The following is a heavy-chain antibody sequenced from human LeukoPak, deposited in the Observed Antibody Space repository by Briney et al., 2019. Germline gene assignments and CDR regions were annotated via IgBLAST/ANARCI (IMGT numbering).Heavy chain of an antibody. CDR1: GYSFTSYW. Sequence: GESLKISCKGSGYSFTSYWIGWVRQMPGKGLELMGTIYPGDSDTGYSPSFQGQVTISADKSISTAYLQWSSLKASDTAMYYCARLPYCSSTSCYEGDYWGQGTLVTVSS. V-gene: IGHV5-51*01. D-gene: IGHD2-2*01. CDR2: IYPGDSDT. CDR3: ARLPYCSSTSCYEGDY. J-gene: IGHJ4*02.